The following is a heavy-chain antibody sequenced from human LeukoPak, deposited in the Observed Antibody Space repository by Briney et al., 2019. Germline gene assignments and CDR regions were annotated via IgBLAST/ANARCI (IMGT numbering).Heavy chain of an antibody. J-gene: IGHJ4*02. Sequence: GGSLRLSCAASGFTFSSYAMSWVRQAPGKGLEWVSAISGSGGSTYYADSVKGRFTISRDNSKNTIYLQMNSLRGEDTAIYYCARVGYRGSTDFDYWGQGTLVTVSS. CDR3: ARVGYRGSTDFDY. V-gene: IGHV3-23*01. D-gene: IGHD5-12*01. CDR2: ISGSGGST. CDR1: GFTFSSYA.